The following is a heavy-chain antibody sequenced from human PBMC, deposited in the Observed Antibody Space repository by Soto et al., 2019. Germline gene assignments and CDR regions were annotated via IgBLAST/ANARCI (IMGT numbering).Heavy chain of an antibody. CDR2: ISYDGSNK. CDR3: ARDVMRYSYGLPGIY. D-gene: IGHD5-18*01. CDR1: GFTFSSYA. V-gene: IGHV3-30-3*01. J-gene: IGHJ4*02. Sequence: QVQLVESGGGVVQPGRSLRLSCAASGFTFSSYAMHWVRQAPGKGLEWVAVISYDGSNKYYADSVKDRFTISRDNSKNTMYLHMNSLRAEDTAVYYCARDVMRYSYGLPGIYWGQGTLVTVSS.